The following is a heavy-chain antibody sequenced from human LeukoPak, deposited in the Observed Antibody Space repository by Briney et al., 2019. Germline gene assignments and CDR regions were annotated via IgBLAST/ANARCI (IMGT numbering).Heavy chain of an antibody. Sequence: GGSLRLSCAASGFTFTDYGIHWVRQAPGKGLEWVAVVWYDGNEKRYADSVKGRFTISRDNSRNTHYLQMNSLTVEDTAVYYCAKSRGDRERWLHLDSWGQGTLVTVSS. D-gene: IGHD5-24*01. J-gene: IGHJ4*02. V-gene: IGHV3-33*06. CDR1: GFTFTDYG. CDR2: VWYDGNEK. CDR3: AKSRGDRERWLHLDS.